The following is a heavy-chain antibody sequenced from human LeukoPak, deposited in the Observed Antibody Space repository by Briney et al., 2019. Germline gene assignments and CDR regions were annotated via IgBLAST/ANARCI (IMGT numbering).Heavy chain of an antibody. D-gene: IGHD3-16*01. CDR3: ARGGHKTWFDP. CDR1: GGPVSSGGYF. CDR2: LFYSGST. V-gene: IGHV4-61*08. J-gene: IGHJ5*02. Sequence: SETLSLTCTVSGGPVSSGGYFWSWIRQPPGKGLEWIGYLFYSGSTNYNPSLRGRVTMSVDTSNNQFSLKLTSVTAADTAVHYCARGGHKTWFDPWGQGTLVTVSS.